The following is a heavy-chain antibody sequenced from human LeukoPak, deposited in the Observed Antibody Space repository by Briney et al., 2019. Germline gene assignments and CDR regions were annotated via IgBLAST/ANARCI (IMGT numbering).Heavy chain of an antibody. D-gene: IGHD3-10*01. Sequence: GGSLRLSCAASGFTFSSYNMNWVRQAPGKGLEWVSDISSSGSTIYFADSVKGRFTISRDNAKNSLYLQMNSLRDEDTAVYYCARLEYYYVSGNYYKLFDYWGQGTLVTICS. CDR3: ARLEYYYVSGNYYKLFDY. J-gene: IGHJ4*02. V-gene: IGHV3-48*02. CDR2: ISSSGSTI. CDR1: GFTFSSYN.